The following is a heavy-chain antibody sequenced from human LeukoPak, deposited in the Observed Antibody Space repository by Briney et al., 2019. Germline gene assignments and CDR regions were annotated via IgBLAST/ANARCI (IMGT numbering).Heavy chain of an antibody. D-gene: IGHD6-25*01. V-gene: IGHV3-23*01. CDR2: INGRGGST. CDR3: AKKRSGWLNDY. CDR1: GFTFSTYG. J-gene: IGHJ4*02. Sequence: GGSLRLSCAASGFTFSTYGMSWVRQAPGKGLEWVSGINGRGGSTYYADSVKGRFTISRDNSRNTLYLQMNSLRAEDTAVYYCAKKRSGWLNDYWGQGTLVTVSS.